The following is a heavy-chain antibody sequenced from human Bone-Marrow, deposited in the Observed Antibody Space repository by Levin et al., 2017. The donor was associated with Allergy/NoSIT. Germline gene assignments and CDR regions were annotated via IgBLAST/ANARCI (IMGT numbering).Heavy chain of an antibody. Sequence: SETLSLTCTVSSGSISSHYWSWIRQPPGKGLEWIGYIYNSGSTNYNPSLKSRVTISVDTSKNQFSLKLTSLTAADTAVYYCARGGYDNVWGDYRYPHFWGLGTLVTVSS. CDR1: SGSISSHY. CDR2: IYNSGST. V-gene: IGHV4-59*11. D-gene: IGHD3-16*02. CDR3: ARGGYDNVWGDYRYPHF. J-gene: IGHJ4*02.